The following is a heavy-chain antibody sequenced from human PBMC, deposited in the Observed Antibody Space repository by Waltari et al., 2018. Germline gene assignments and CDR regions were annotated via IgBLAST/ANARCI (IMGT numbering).Heavy chain of an antibody. J-gene: IGHJ4*02. V-gene: IGHV3-23*01. CDR2: VSGRGRDR. Sequence: EVQLLESGGGLVQPGGSLRLSCKASGFTFANYGISWVRQAPGNGLGGVSGVSGRGRDRYYAPAVKGRFIISRDNSKNTLNLQMDSLRLDDTALYYCSGDVGGTIGSDFWGQGTQVTVSS. D-gene: IGHD7-27*01. CDR1: GFTFANYG. CDR3: SGDVGGTIGSDF.